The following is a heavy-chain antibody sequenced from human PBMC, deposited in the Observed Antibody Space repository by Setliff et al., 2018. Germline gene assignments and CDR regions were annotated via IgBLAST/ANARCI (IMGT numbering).Heavy chain of an antibody. J-gene: IGHJ6*03. CDR3: ARARYSSGWYGGGGAFYYMDA. CDR2: IYYTGST. Sequence: SETLSLPCTVSGDSISSHFWTWIRQPPGKGLEWVGHIYYTGSTSYNASVKSRVTVSLDTSKNQFSLKLTSVTAADTAVYYCARARYSSGWYGGGGAFYYMDAWGKGTTVTVSS. D-gene: IGHD6-19*01. V-gene: IGHV4-59*08. CDR1: GDSISSHF.